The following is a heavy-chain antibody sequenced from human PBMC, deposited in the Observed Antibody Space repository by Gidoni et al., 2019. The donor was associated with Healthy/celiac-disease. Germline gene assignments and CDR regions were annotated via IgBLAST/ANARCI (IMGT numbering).Heavy chain of an antibody. CDR3: ARDGGSPRAFDI. CDR2: ISSSSSYI. D-gene: IGHD3-16*01. J-gene: IGHJ3*02. V-gene: IGHV3-21*01. Sequence: EVQLVESGGGLFKPGGSLRLSCAASGFTFSSYSMHWVRQAPGKGLEWVSSISSSSSYIYDADSGKGRFTISRDNDKNSLYLQMNSRRAEDKAVYYCARDGGSPRAFDIWGQGTMVTVSS. CDR1: GFTFSSYS.